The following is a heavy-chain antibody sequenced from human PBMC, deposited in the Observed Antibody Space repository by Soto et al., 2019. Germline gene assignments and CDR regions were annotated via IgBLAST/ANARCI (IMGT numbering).Heavy chain of an antibody. CDR2: ISYDGSNK. J-gene: IGHJ6*02. CDR1: GFTFSSYA. D-gene: IGHD4-4*01. V-gene: IGHV3-30-3*01. CDR3: ARDVAYSNYINGMDV. Sequence: PGGSLRLSCAASGFTFSSYAMHWVRQAPGKGLEWVAVISYDGSNKYYADSVKGRFTISRDNSKNTLYLQMNSLRAEDTAVYYCARDVAYSNYINGMDVWGQGTTVTVSS.